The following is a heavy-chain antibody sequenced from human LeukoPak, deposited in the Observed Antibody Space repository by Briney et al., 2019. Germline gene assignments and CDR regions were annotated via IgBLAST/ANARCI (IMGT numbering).Heavy chain of an antibody. CDR2: ISSDGFSI. V-gene: IGHV3-30*03. Sequence: GGSLRLSCAASGFTFTDYFMGWIRQAPGKGLEWVAVISSDGFSIYYADSVKGRFTISRDNSKNTLYLQMNSLRAEDTAVYYCGIDPNGDYIGAFDFWGQGTRVTASS. CDR1: GFTFTDYF. CDR3: GIDPNGDYIGAFDF. D-gene: IGHD4-17*01. J-gene: IGHJ3*01.